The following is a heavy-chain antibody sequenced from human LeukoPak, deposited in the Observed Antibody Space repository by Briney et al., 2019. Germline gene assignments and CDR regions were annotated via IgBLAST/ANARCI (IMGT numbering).Heavy chain of an antibody. Sequence: GGSLRLSCAASGFTFSSYGMHWVRQAPGKGLEWLSYISSTSGTIYYADSVKGRFTISRDNAKNSLYLQMNSLRAEDTAVYYCVRQLVSWGQGTLVIVSS. CDR2: ISSTSGTI. J-gene: IGHJ5*02. D-gene: IGHD3-10*01. V-gene: IGHV3-48*01. CDR3: VRQLVS. CDR1: GFTFSSYG.